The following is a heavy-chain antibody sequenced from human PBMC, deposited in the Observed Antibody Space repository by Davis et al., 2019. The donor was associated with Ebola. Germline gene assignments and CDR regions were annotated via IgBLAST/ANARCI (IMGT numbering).Heavy chain of an antibody. Sequence: MPSETLSLTCTVSGGSISSYYWSWIRQPPGKGLEWIGYIYYSGSTNYNPSLKSRVTISVDTSKNQFSLKLSSVTAADTAVYYCARDLHHYGSGNYFDYWGQGTLVTVSS. D-gene: IGHD3-10*01. CDR1: GGSISSYY. V-gene: IGHV4-59*01. J-gene: IGHJ4*02. CDR3: ARDLHHYGSGNYFDY. CDR2: IYYSGST.